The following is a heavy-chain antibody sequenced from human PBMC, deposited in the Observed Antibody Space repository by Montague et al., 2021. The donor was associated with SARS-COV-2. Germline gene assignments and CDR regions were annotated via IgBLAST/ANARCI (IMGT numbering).Heavy chain of an antibody. CDR2: IYYSGST. CDR1: GGSISSSSYY. Sequence: SETLSLTCTVSGGSISSSSYYWGWIRQPPGKGLEWIGSIYYSGSTYYNPSLKSRVTISVDTSKNQFSLKLSSVTAADTAVYYCARFPTSYYYDSKAAPATPDAFDIWGRGTMDTVSS. D-gene: IGHD3-22*01. CDR3: ARFPTSYYYDSKAAPATPDAFDI. V-gene: IGHV4-39*01. J-gene: IGHJ3*02.